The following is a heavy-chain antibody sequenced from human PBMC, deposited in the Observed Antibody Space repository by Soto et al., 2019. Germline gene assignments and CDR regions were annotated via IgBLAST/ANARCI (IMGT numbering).Heavy chain of an antibody. Sequence: SETLSVTCAVSGGSISRSNWWSWFRKPPGKGLEWIGEIYHSGSTNYNPSLKSRVTISVDKSKNQFSLKLSSVTAADTAVYYCARDAYSSGSYNYYYGMDVWGQGTTVSVSS. J-gene: IGHJ6*02. D-gene: IGHD6-19*01. CDR1: GGSISRSNW. CDR3: ARDAYSSGSYNYYYGMDV. CDR2: IYHSGST. V-gene: IGHV4-4*02.